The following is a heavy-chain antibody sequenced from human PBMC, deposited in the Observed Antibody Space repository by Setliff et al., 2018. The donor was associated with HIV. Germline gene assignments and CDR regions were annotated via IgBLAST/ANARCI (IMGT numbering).Heavy chain of an antibody. Sequence: SETLSLTCTVSGGSISSGSYYWSWIRQPAGKGLEWIGRIYTSGSTNYNPSLESRVTVSVDTSKNQFSLKLSSVTAADTAVYYCARGSSWPYYFDYWGQGTLVTVSS. CDR3: ARGSSWPYYFDY. V-gene: IGHV4-61*02. CDR2: IYTSGST. CDR1: GGSISSGSYY. D-gene: IGHD6-13*01. J-gene: IGHJ4*02.